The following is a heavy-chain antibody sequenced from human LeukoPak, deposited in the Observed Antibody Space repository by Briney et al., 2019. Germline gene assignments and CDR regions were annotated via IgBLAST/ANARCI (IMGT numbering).Heavy chain of an antibody. CDR3: VRLITMIVPVVYY. J-gene: IGHJ4*02. CDR1: GFIFSNYG. Sequence: GGSLRLSCAASGFIFSNYGMHWVRQAPGKGLEHVSVISSNGGSTHYADSVKGRFTISRDNSKNTLYLQMSSLRPEDTAVYYCVRLITMIVPVVYYWGQGTLVTVSS. V-gene: IGHV3-64D*06. CDR2: ISSNGGST. D-gene: IGHD3-22*01.